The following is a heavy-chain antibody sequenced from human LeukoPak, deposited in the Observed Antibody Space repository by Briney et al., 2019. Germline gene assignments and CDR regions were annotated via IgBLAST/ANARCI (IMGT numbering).Heavy chain of an antibody. CDR3: ARDRKTSWMGSEGLGGNWFDP. Sequence: SVKVSCKASGGTFSSYAISWVRQAPGQGLEWMGGIIPIFGTANYAQKFQGRVTITTDESTSTAYMELSSLRSEDTAVYYCARDRKTSWMGSEGLGGNWFDPWGQGTLVTVSS. V-gene: IGHV1-69*05. CDR1: GGTFSSYA. CDR2: IIPIFGTA. D-gene: IGHD3-10*01. J-gene: IGHJ5*02.